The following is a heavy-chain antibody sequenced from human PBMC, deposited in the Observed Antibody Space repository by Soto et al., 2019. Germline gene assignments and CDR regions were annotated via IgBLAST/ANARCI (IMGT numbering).Heavy chain of an antibody. CDR3: ARGLGGNDDY. CDR1: GGSFSGYY. CDR2: INHSGST. J-gene: IGHJ4*02. D-gene: IGHD2-15*01. V-gene: IGHV4-34*01. Sequence: QVQLQQWGAGLLKPSETLSLTCAVYGGSFSGYYWSWIRQPPGKGLEWIGEINHSGSTNYNPSLKSRVTISVDMSKNQFSLKLSSVTAADTAVYYCARGLGGNDDYWGQGTLVTVSS.